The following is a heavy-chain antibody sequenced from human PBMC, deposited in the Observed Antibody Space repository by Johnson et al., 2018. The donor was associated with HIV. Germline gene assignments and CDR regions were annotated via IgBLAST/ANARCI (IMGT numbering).Heavy chain of an antibody. CDR3: ARDRGLDAFDI. J-gene: IGHJ3*02. CDR1: GFTVGTKY. Sequence: VLLVESGGGLVQQGGSLRLSCVASGFTVGTKYMSWIRQAPGKGLEWVSVIYSGGSTYYADSVKGRFTISRDNSKNTVYLQMNSLRGEDTAVYYCARDRGLDAFDIWGQGTMVTVSS. V-gene: IGHV3-66*01. D-gene: IGHD3-10*01. CDR2: IYSGGST.